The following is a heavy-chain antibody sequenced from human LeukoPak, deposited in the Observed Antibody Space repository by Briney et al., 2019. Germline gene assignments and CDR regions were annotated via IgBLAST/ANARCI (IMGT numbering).Heavy chain of an antibody. CDR3: AGYSSSARYYFDY. V-gene: IGHV4-59*01. D-gene: IGHD6-13*01. Sequence: SETLSLTCTVSGGSISSYYWSWIRQPPGKGLEWIGYIYYSGSTNYNPSLKSRVTISVDTSKNQFSLKLSSVTAADTAVYYCAGYSSSARYYFDYWGQGTQVTVSS. CDR2: IYYSGST. CDR1: GGSISSYY. J-gene: IGHJ4*02.